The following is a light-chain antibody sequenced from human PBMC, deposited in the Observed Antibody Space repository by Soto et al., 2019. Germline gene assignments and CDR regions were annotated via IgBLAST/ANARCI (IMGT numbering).Light chain of an antibody. V-gene: IGKV3-15*01. Sequence: EAVLTQSPATLSVSPGERATLSCRASQSVSTNLAWYQQRPGQPPRLLIYGASRRATGIPARFSGSGSGTDFTLTITSLQSEDFAVYYCQQYNNSPHTFGQGTKVDIK. CDR2: GAS. CDR3: QQYNNSPHT. CDR1: QSVSTN. J-gene: IGKJ1*01.